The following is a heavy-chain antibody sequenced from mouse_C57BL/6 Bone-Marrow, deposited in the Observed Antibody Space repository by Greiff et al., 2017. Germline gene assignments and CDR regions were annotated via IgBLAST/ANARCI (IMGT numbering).Heavy chain of an antibody. CDR2: IDPSDSYT. J-gene: IGHJ3*01. CDR1: GYTFTSYW. D-gene: IGHD2-3*01. V-gene: IGHV1-69*01. Sequence: VQLQQPGAELVMPGASVTLSCKASGYTFTSYWMHWVKQRPGQGLEWIGEIDPSDSYTNYNQKFKGKSTLTVDKSSSTAYMQLSSLTSEDSAVYYCAREGYDGYYWFAYWGQGTLVTVSA. CDR3: AREGYDGYYWFAY.